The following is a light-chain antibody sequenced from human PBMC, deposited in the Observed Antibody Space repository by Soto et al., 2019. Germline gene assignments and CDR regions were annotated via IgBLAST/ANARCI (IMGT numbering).Light chain of an antibody. J-gene: IGKJ4*01. V-gene: IGKV3-20*01. Sequence: EIVVTQSPGTLSLSPGERATLSCRASQSVSSSYLAWYQQKPGQAPRLLIYGASSRATGIPDRFSGSGSGTDFTLTINSLQSEDFAVYYCQRYNNWPLTFGGGTKVDIK. CDR2: GAS. CDR3: QRYNNWPLT. CDR1: QSVSSSY.